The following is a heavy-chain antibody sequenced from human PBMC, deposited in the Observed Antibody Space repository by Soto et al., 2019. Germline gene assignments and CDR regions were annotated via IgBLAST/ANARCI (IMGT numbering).Heavy chain of an antibody. J-gene: IGHJ5*02. D-gene: IGHD6-19*01. CDR3: ARGGGSGWHGDWFDP. CDR2: TNPNSDGA. CDR1: GYTFTDYY. Sequence: QVHLVQSGAEVKKPGASVRVSCKASGYTFTDYYIHWVRQAPGQGLEWMGWTNPNSDGAHYAQKFQGRVTMTRDKSTRTASMEVNRLRSDDTAVYFCARGGGSGWHGDWFDPWGQGTLVTVSS. V-gene: IGHV1-2*02.